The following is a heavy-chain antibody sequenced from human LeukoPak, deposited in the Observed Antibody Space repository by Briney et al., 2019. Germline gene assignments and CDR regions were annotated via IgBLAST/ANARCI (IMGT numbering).Heavy chain of an antibody. CDR1: GDSLSNYY. J-gene: IGHJ5*02. CDR3: ARTPLRGATFFTSYPNWFDT. CDR2: VYSSGST. V-gene: IGHV4-59*08. D-gene: IGHD3-10*01. Sequence: SETLSLTCTVSGDSLSNYYWSWIRQPPGKGLEWIGRVYSSGSTDYNPSLKSRLSISVDTSKIQFSLRLSSVTVADTAVYYCARTPLRGATFFTSYPNWFDTWGQGTLVTVSS.